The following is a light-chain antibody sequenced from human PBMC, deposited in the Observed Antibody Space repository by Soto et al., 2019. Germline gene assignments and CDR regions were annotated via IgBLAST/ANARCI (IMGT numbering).Light chain of an antibody. J-gene: IGKJ1*01. CDR2: GAS. Sequence: EIVLTQSPGNLSLSPGERATLSCRASQSVSSSYLSWYQQKPGQAPSLLIYGASSRATGIPDRFSGSGSGTDFTLTISRLEPEDFAVYYCQQYGSSPWTFGQGIKVENK. V-gene: IGKV3-20*01. CDR3: QQYGSSPWT. CDR1: QSVSSSY.